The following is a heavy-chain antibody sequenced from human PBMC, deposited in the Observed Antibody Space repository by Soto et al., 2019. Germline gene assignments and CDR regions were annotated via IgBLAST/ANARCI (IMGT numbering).Heavy chain of an antibody. CDR1: GGSISSGGYY. CDR3: ARVPLGDDCSGGSCYRGYSYAEGDY. J-gene: IGHJ4*02. D-gene: IGHD2-15*01. Sequence: SETLSLTCTVSGGSISSGGYYWSWIRQHPGKGLEWIGYIYYSGSTYYNPSLKSRVTISVDTSKNQFSLKLSSVTAADTAVYYCARVPLGDDCSGGSCYRGYSYAEGDYWGQGTLVTVSS. CDR2: IYYSGST. V-gene: IGHV4-31*03.